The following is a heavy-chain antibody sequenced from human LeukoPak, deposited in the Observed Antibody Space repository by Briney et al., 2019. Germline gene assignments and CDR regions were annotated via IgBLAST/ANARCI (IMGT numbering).Heavy chain of an antibody. Sequence: PGGSLRLSCSASGFTFSNYAMHWVRQAPGKGLEYVSGISSNGGSTYHADSVKGRFIMSRDNSKNTLYLEMSSLRAEDTAVYYCVTDKYSSSPKDWFDPWGQGTLVTVSS. V-gene: IGHV3-64D*06. D-gene: IGHD6-13*01. J-gene: IGHJ5*02. CDR3: VTDKYSSSPKDWFDP. CDR2: ISSNGGST. CDR1: GFTFSNYA.